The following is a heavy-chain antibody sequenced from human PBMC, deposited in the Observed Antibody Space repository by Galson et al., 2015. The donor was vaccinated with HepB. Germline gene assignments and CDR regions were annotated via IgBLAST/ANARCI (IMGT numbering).Heavy chain of an antibody. V-gene: IGHV4-34*01. J-gene: IGHJ4*02. CDR1: GGSFSGYY. CDR2: INHSGST. D-gene: IGHD5-24*01. CDR3: AGKMATIRY. Sequence: SETLSLTCAVYGGSFSGYYWSWIRQPPGKGLEWIGEINHSGSTNYNPSLKSRVTISVDTSKNQFSLKLSSVTAADTAVYYCAGKMATIRYWGQGTLVTVSS.